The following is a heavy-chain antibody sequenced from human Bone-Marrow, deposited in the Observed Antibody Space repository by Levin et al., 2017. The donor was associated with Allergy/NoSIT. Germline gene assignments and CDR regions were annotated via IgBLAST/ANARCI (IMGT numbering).Heavy chain of an antibody. V-gene: IGHV3-66*02. CDR3: ASNPMVRGDAGQTRDYYYYMDV. CDR2: IYSGGST. Sequence: PGGSLRLSCAASGFTVSSNYMSWVRQAPGKGLEWVSVIYSGGSTYYADSVKGRFTISRDNSKNTLYLQMNSLRAEDTAVYYCASNPMVRGDAGQTRDYYYYMDVWGKGTTVTVSS. D-gene: IGHD3-10*01. CDR1: GFTVSSNY. J-gene: IGHJ6*03.